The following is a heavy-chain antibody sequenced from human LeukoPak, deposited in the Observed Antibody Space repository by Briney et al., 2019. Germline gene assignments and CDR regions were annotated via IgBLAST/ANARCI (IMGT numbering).Heavy chain of an antibody. J-gene: IGHJ5*02. CDR2: INHSGST. Sequence: SETLSLTCAVYGGSFSGYYWSWIRQPPGKGLEWIGEINHSGSTNYNPSLKSRVTISVDTSKNQFSLKLSSVTAADTAVYYCARGLGQGVGATSSPWGQGTLVTVSS. CDR3: ARGLGQGVGATSSP. D-gene: IGHD1-26*01. CDR1: GGSFSGYY. V-gene: IGHV4-34*01.